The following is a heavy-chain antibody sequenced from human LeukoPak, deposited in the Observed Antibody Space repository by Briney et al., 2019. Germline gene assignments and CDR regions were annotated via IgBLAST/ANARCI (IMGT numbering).Heavy chain of an antibody. CDR2: ISAYNGNT. J-gene: IGHJ4*02. CDR1: GYTFTSYG. V-gene: IGHV1-18*01. D-gene: IGHD1-26*01. CDR3: AGSIVGAPPYYFDY. Sequence: ASVKVSCKASGYTFTSYGISWVRQAPGQGLEWMGWISAYNGNTNYAQKLQGRVTMTTDTSTSTAYMELRSLRSDDTAVYYCAGSIVGAPPYYFDYWGQGTLVTVSS.